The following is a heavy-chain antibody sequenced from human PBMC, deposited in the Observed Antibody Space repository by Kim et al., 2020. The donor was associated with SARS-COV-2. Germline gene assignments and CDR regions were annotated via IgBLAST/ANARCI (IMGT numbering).Heavy chain of an antibody. D-gene: IGHD6-13*01. CDR3: AKLQAGPYSSFDY. V-gene: IGHV3-23*01. CDR2: ISGSGGST. Sequence: GGSLRLSCAASGFTFSSYAMSWVRQAPAKGLEWVSAISGSGGSTYYADSVKGRFTISRDNSKNTLYLQMNSLRAEDTAVYYCAKLQAGPYSSFDYWGQGTLVTVSS. CDR1: GFTFSSYA. J-gene: IGHJ4*02.